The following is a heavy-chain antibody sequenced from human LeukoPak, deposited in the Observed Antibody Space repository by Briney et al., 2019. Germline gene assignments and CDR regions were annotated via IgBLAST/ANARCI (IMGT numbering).Heavy chain of an antibody. D-gene: IGHD1-1*01. V-gene: IGHV3-21*01. CDR3: ARANWIDSAWSGGDY. Sequence: GGSLRLSCAASGFTFSSCSMNWVRLAPGKGLEWVSSISSSSSYIYYADSVKGRFTISRDNAKNSLYLQMNSLRAEDTAVYYCARANWIDSAWSGGDYWGQGTLVTVSS. J-gene: IGHJ4*02. CDR2: ISSSSSYI. CDR1: GFTFSSCS.